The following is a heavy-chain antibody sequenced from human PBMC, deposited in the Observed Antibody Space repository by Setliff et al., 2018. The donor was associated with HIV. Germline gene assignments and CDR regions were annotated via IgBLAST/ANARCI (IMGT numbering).Heavy chain of an antibody. CDR2: IYPGDSDT. D-gene: IGHD3-10*01. CDR1: GYTFTTYW. CDR3: ARLSYYNSDFDY. V-gene: IGHV5-51*01. Sequence: PGESLKISCKGSGYTFTTYWIGWVRQMPGKGLEWMGIIYPGDSDTRYSPSFQGQVTISADKSVTTAYLQWGSLKASDTAMYYCARLSYYNSDFDYWGQGTLVTV. J-gene: IGHJ4*02.